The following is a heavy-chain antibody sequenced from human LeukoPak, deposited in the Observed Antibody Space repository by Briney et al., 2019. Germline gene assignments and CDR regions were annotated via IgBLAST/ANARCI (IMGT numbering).Heavy chain of an antibody. D-gene: IGHD1-26*01. CDR1: GGSISNYY. Sequence: SETLSLTCTVSGGSISNYYWSWIRQPPGKGLEWIGYIYYTENTNYNPFLKSRVTISLDPSKNHFSLKLSSVTAADTAVYYCARETRLHSGSYSNDAFDIWGQGTMVTVSS. V-gene: IGHV4-59*01. J-gene: IGHJ3*02. CDR3: ARETRLHSGSYSNDAFDI. CDR2: IYYTENT.